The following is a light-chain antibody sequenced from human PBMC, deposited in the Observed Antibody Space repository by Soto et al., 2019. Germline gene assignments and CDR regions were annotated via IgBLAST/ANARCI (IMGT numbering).Light chain of an antibody. V-gene: IGKV3-20*01. CDR3: HQYDSSPLT. CDR1: QSVSSSY. CDR2: GAS. Sequence: EIVLTQSPGTLSLSPRERATLSCRASQSVSSSYLAWYQQKPGQAPRLLIYGASSRATGIPDRFSGSGSGIDFTLTISRLEPEDFAVYYCHQYDSSPLTFGGGTKVEIK. J-gene: IGKJ4*01.